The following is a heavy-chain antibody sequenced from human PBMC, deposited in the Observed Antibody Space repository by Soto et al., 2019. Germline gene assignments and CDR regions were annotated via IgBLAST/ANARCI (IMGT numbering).Heavy chain of an antibody. J-gene: IGHJ4*02. CDR2: ICDGGTKK. Sequence: GSLRLSCAASGFTFSSYGMNWVRQAPGKGLEWVAAICDGGTKKYYADSVKGRITISRDNSKNTLYLLMNSLRDEGTAAYYYARGDSSYPFHYWGQGTLVTVSS. V-gene: IGHV3-33*08. CDR1: GFTFSSYG. D-gene: IGHD6-6*01. CDR3: ARGDSSYPFHY.